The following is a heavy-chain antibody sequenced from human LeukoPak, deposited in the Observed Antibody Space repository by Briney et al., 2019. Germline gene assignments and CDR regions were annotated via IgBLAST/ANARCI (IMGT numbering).Heavy chain of an antibody. CDR2: IYSSGST. CDR1: GGSISSYY. Sequence: SETLSLTCTVSGGSISSYYWSWIRQPAGKGLEWIGRIYSSGSTDYNPSLKSRVTMSVDTSKNKFSLKLSSVTAADTAVYYCTRHSSPRDYFDYWGQGTRVTVSS. CDR3: TRHSSPRDYFDY. J-gene: IGHJ4*02. D-gene: IGHD2-15*01. V-gene: IGHV4-4*07.